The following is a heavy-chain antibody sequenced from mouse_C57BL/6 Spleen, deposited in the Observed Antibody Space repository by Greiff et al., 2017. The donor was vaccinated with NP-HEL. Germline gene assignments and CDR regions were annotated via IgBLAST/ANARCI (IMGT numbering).Heavy chain of an antibody. Sequence: RVESGGGLVKPGGSLKLSCAASGFTFSSYTMSWVRQTPEKRLEWVATISGGGGNTYYPDSVKGRFTISRDNAKNTLYLQMSSLRSEDTALYYCARHLYAMDYWGQGTSVTVSS. CDR3: ARHLYAMDY. V-gene: IGHV5-9*01. J-gene: IGHJ4*01. CDR2: ISGGGGNT. CDR1: GFTFSSYT.